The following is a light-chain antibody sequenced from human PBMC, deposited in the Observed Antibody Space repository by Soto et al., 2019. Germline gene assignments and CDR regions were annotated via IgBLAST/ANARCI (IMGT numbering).Light chain of an antibody. V-gene: IGLV2-14*01. CDR2: EVS. J-gene: IGLJ2*01. CDR3: SSYPSSSTLEVV. Sequence: QSVLTQPASVSGSPGQSITISCTGTSSDVGGYNYVSWYQQHPGKAPKLMIYEVSNRPSGVSNRFSGSKSGNTASLTISGLQAEDEADYYCSSYPSSSTLEVVFGGGTKVTVL. CDR1: SSDVGGYNY.